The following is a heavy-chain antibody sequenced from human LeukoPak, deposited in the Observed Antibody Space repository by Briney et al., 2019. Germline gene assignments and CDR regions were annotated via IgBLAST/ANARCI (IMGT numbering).Heavy chain of an antibody. Sequence: SETLSLTCTVSGGSICIYYWSWIRQPPGKGLEWIGYIYYSGSTNYNPSLKSRVTISVDTSKNQFSLKLSSVTAADTAVYYCARDRGSSRPRYYHYGMDVWGQGTTVTVSS. D-gene: IGHD6-13*01. CDR3: ARDRGSSRPRYYHYGMDV. J-gene: IGHJ6*02. CDR2: IYYSGST. V-gene: IGHV4-59*01. CDR1: GGSICIYY.